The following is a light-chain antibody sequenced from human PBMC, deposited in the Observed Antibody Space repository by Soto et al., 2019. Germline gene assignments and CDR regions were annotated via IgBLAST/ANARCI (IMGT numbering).Light chain of an antibody. CDR1: QSINTW. CDR3: KQYNTYSRT. Sequence: IQLTLSSSSLSPSVRDRVTITCRASQSINTWLAWYQQKPGKAPNLLIYEASSLESGVPSRFSGSGSGTEFTLTISSMQPGDFATYYCKQYNTYSRTFGQGTKVDIK. CDR2: EAS. V-gene: IGKV1-5*01. J-gene: IGKJ1*01.